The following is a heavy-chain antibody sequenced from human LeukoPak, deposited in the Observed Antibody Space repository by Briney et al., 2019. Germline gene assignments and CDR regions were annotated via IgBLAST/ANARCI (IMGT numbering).Heavy chain of an antibody. Sequence: GGSLRLSCAASGFSFNTYAMSWVRQAPGKGLEWVSAISNTGGSTYYADSVKGRFTISRDKSENTLSLQMNSLRAEDTAVYYCAQQVGYCSSGSCYFTYWGQGTLVTVSS. J-gene: IGHJ1*01. V-gene: IGHV3-23*01. CDR2: ISNTGGST. D-gene: IGHD2-15*01. CDR1: GFSFNTYA. CDR3: AQQVGYCSSGSCYFTY.